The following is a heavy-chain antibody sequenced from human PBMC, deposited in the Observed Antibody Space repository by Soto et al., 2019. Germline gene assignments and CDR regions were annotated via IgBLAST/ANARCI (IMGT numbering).Heavy chain of an antibody. D-gene: IGHD2-15*01. V-gene: IGHV1-18*04. CDR1: GYTFTTYG. CDR3: ARTPRAQMIVLEAATRFDY. J-gene: IGHJ4*02. Sequence: QVQLVQSGAEVKRPGASLKVSCKASGYTFTTYGFNWVRQAPGQGLEWMGWISPYNGDTNYAQNFQGRVTLTTDTSTSTAYMELRSLTSDDPAVYYCARTPRAQMIVLEAATRFDYWGQGPLVTVSS. CDR2: ISPYNGDT.